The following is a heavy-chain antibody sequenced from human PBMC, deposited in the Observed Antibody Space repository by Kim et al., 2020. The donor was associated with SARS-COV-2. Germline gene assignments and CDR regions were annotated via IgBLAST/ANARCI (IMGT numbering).Heavy chain of an antibody. CDR3: ARDQYYYVSSGPVYFDY. CDR1: GGTFSSYA. V-gene: IGHV1-69*04. J-gene: IGHJ4*02. Sequence: SVKVSCKASGGTFSSYAISWVRQAPGQGLEWMGRIIPIPGIANYAQKFQGRVTITADKSTSTAYMELSSLRSEDTAVYYCARDQYYYVSSGPVYFDYWGQGTLVTVSS. CDR2: IIPIPGIA. D-gene: IGHD3-22*01.